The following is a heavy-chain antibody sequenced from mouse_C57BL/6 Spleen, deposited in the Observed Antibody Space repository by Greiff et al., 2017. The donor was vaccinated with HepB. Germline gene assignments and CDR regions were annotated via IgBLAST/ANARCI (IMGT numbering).Heavy chain of an antibody. J-gene: IGHJ3*01. CDR3: ARDDYDGGFAY. V-gene: IGHV3-1*01. D-gene: IGHD2-4*01. Sequence: DVKLQESGPGMVEPSQSLSLTCTVTGYSITSGYDWHWIRHFPGNKLEWMGYISYSGSTNYNPSLKSRISITHDTSKNHFFLKLNSVTTEDTATYYCARDDYDGGFAYWGQGTLVTVSA. CDR1: GYSITSGYD. CDR2: ISYSGST.